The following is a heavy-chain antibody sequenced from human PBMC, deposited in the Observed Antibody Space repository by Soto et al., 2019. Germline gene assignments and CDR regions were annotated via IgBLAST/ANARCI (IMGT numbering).Heavy chain of an antibody. CDR2: IRSKANSYAT. CDR1: GFTFSGSA. D-gene: IGHD3-3*01. CDR3: TTTDRSHYDFWSGYYQGAFDI. J-gene: IGHJ3*02. V-gene: IGHV3-73*01. Sequence: GGSLRLSCAASGFTFSGSAMHWVRQASGKGLEWVGRIRSKANSYATAYAASLKGRFTISREDSKNTANLQMNVLKTEDTAVYYCTTTDRSHYDFWSGYYQGAFDIWGQGTMVTVSS.